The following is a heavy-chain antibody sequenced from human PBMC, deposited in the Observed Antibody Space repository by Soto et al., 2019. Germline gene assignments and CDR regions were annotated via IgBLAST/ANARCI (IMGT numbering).Heavy chain of an antibody. D-gene: IGHD6-19*01. CDR1: GFTFSSYG. CDR2: IWYDGSNK. CDR3: ARDYSSSGWPGGYYYYGMDV. V-gene: IGHV3-33*01. Sequence: GSLRLSCAASGFTFSSYGMHWVRQAPGKGLEWVAVIWYDGSNKYYADSVKGRFTISRDNSKNTLYLQMNSLRAEDTAVYYCARDYSSSGWPGGYYYYGMDVWGQGTTVTVSS. J-gene: IGHJ6*02.